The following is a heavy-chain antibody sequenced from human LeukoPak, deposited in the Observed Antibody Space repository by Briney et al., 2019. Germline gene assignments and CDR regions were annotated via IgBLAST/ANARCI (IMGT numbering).Heavy chain of an antibody. Sequence: ASVKVSCKASGYTFTGYYMHWVRQAPGQGLEWMGWINPNSGGTNYAQKFQGRVTMTRDTSISTAYMELSRLRSDDTAVYYCARGGYYDSSALSDAFDIWGQGTMVTVSS. V-gene: IGHV1-2*02. CDR3: ARGGYYDSSALSDAFDI. CDR1: GYTFTGYY. CDR2: INPNSGGT. J-gene: IGHJ3*02. D-gene: IGHD3-22*01.